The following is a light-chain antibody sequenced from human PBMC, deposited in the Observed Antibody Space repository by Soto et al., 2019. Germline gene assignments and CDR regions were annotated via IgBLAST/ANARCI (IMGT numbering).Light chain of an antibody. J-gene: IGLJ2*01. V-gene: IGLV2-8*01. CDR1: SSDVGSYNF. CDR2: DVI. CDR3: SSYGGSNSFIL. Sequence: QSALTQPPSASGSPGRSVTISCTGTSSDVGSYNFVSWYQHHPGKAPKLILYDVIKRPSGVPDRFSGSKSGNTASLTVSGLQAEDKADYYCSSYGGSNSFILFGGGTKLTVL.